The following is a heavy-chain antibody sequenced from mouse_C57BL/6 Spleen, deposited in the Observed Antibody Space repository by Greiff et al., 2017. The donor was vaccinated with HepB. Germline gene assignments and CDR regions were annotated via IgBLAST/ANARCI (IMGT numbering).Heavy chain of an antibody. D-gene: IGHD1-1*01. Sequence: EVQRVESGGGLVQPKGSLKLSCAASGFSFNTYAMNWVRQAPGKGLEWVARIRSKSNNYATYYADSVKDRFTISRDDSESMLYLQMNNLKTEDTAMYYCVRNYYGSGGYAMDYWGQGTSVTVSS. CDR2: IRSKSNNYAT. CDR1: GFSFNTYA. CDR3: VRNYYGSGGYAMDY. J-gene: IGHJ4*01. V-gene: IGHV10-1*01.